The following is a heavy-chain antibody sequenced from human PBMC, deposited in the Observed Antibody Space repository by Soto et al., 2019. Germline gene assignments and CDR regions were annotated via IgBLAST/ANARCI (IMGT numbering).Heavy chain of an antibody. J-gene: IGHJ6*03. CDR3: AKEKPQIDSWTGTRYMDI. Sequence: GGFLKLACSSSCISFINYIMNGVRQAPGQGLEWVSAIRGSYGSTYYADSVKGRFTISRDNSKNTLYMEMNSLRVEDSAIYDCAKEKPQIDSWTGTRYMDIWGKGT. D-gene: IGHD3-3*01. V-gene: IGHV3-23*01. CDR2: IRGSYGST. CDR1: CISFINYI.